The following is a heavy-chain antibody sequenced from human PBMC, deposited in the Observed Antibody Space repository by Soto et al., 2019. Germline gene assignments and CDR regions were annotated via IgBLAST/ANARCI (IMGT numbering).Heavy chain of an antibody. D-gene: IGHD2-15*01. CDR2: IKQDGSEK. Sequence: EVQLVESGGGLVQPGGSLKLSCAASGFIFSNYWMTWVRQVPGTGLEWVANIKQDGSEKYYVDSMKGRLTIPSDHAKNPLYLQMNSLRAEDTAVYYCVRVMEHCDGWSCYPFDSWGQGTLVTVSS. J-gene: IGHJ4*02. CDR1: GFIFSNYW. V-gene: IGHV3-7*01. CDR3: VRVMEHCDGWSCYPFDS.